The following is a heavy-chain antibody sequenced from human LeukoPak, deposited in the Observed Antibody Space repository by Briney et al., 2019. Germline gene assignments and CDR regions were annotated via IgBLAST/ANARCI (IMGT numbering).Heavy chain of an antibody. CDR2: IKQDGSET. CDR3: ARDSSESYDKIDY. CDR1: GFTFSSYA. D-gene: IGHD6-19*01. J-gene: IGHJ4*02. V-gene: IGHV3-7*01. Sequence: GGSLRLSCAASGFTFSSYAMSWVRQAPGKGLEWVANIKQDGSETYYLDSVKGRFTISRDNAKNSLYLQMNSLRAEDTAVYYCARDSSESYDKIDYWGQGTLVTVSS.